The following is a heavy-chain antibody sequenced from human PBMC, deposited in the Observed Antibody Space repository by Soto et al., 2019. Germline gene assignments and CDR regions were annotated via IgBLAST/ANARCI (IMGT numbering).Heavy chain of an antibody. V-gene: IGHV1-69*12. CDR2: IMPIFRTP. CDR1: GGTFSSSA. D-gene: IGHD3-3*02. CDR3: ARDKDRQQLGGNYYYIMDV. J-gene: IGHJ6*02. Sequence: QVQLVQSGAEVRKPGSSVKLSCKASGGTFSSSAFSWVRQAPGQGLEWMGGIMPIFRTPDYAQKFQGRVTITADESTSTGYMELSSLRSEDTAIYFCARDKDRQQLGGNYYYIMDVWGQGTTVTVSS.